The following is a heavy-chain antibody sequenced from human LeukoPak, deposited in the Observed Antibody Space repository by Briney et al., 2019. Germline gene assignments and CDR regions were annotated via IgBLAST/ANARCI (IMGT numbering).Heavy chain of an antibody. J-gene: IGHJ4*02. V-gene: IGHV1-2*02. Sequence: ASVKVSCKASGYTFTGYYIHWVRQAPGQGLEWMGWINPNSGGTNSAQKFQGRVTLTRDTSISTAYLELSSLRSDDTAVYCCAREGSDYWGQGTLVTVSS. CDR3: AREGSDY. CDR1: GYTFTGYY. CDR2: INPNSGGT.